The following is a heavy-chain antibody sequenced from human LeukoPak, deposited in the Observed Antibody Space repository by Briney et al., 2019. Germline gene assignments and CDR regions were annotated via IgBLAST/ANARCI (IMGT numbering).Heavy chain of an antibody. CDR2: ITHDATST. CDR3: AKRITILGVVPPFDY. J-gene: IGHJ4*02. D-gene: IGHD3-3*01. Sequence: GGSLRLSCTASGFTFSNYWMHWVRQAPGKGPFWLSRITHDATSTLSAASVKGRFTISRDNARNTLYLQMNSLRAEDTAVYYCAKRITILGVVPPFDYWGQGTLVTVSS. V-gene: IGHV3-74*01. CDR1: GFTFSNYW.